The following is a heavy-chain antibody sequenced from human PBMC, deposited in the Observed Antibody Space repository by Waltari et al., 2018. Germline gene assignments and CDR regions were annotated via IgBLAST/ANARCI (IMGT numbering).Heavy chain of an antibody. V-gene: IGHV3-7*01. CDR3: AKSRGFEY. CDR1: GFTFSRYW. Sequence: EVQLVESGGGLVQPGGSLRLSCGASGFTFSRYWMSWVRQTPGKELEWVANINYDGSQKYYVDSVKGRFTISRDNAKNSVYLQMNRLRVEDTAVYYCAKSRGFEYWGQGTLITVSS. CDR2: INYDGSQK. J-gene: IGHJ4*02. D-gene: IGHD2-2*01.